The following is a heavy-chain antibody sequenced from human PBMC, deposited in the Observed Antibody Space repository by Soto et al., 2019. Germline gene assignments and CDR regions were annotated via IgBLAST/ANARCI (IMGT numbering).Heavy chain of an antibody. CDR2: IYYSGST. D-gene: IGHD2-2*01. CDR1: GGSISSSSYY. CDR3: RIVVVPATMRSEIDY. V-gene: IGHV4-39*01. Sequence: SETLSLTCTVSGGSISSSSYYWGWIRQPPGKGLEWIGSIYYSGSTYYNPSLKSRVTISVDTSKNQFSLKLSSVTAADTAVYYCRIVVVPATMRSEIDYWGQGTLVTVSS. J-gene: IGHJ4*02.